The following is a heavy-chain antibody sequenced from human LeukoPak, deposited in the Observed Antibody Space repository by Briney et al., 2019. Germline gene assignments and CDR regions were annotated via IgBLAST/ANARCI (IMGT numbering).Heavy chain of an antibody. CDR3: ARGGIDYDFWSGILNWFDP. V-gene: IGHV4-59*01. CDR1: GGSISSYY. Sequence: SETLSLTCTVSGGSISSYYWSWIRQPPGKVLEWVGYIYYSRSTNYNPSLKSRVTISVDTSKNQFSLKLSSVTAADTAVYYCARGGIDYDFWSGILNWFDPWGQGTLVTVSS. CDR2: IYYSRST. D-gene: IGHD3-3*01. J-gene: IGHJ5*02.